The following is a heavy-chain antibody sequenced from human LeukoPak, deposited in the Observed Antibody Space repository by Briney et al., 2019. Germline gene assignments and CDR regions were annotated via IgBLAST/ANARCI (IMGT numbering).Heavy chain of an antibody. CDR3: ARDCGTVTPFEY. D-gene: IGHD4-17*01. V-gene: IGHV6-1*01. Sequence: SQTLSLTCAISRDSVSSNSAAWSWIRLSPSRGLEWLGRTFYRSKWYNDYAVPVRGRITINPDTSKNQFSLQLNSVTPEDTAVYYCARDCGTVTPFEYWGQGTLVTVSS. CDR2: TFYRSKWYN. J-gene: IGHJ4*02. CDR1: RDSVSSNSAA.